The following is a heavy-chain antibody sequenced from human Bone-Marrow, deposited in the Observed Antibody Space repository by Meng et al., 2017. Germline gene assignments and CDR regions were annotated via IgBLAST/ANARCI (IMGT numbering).Heavy chain of an antibody. Sequence: GESLKISCAASGFTFSSYGMHWVRQAPGKGLEWVSSISISGDKILYADAVKGRFTISRDNSKNTMYLQMDSLRAEDTAVYYCAQEIRPNDYWGQGTLVTVSS. CDR2: ISISGDKI. V-gene: IGHV3-23*01. CDR3: AQEIRPNDY. D-gene: IGHD4-17*01. CDR1: GFTFSSYG. J-gene: IGHJ4*02.